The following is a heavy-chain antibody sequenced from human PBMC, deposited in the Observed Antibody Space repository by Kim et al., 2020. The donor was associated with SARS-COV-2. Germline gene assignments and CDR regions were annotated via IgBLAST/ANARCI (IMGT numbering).Heavy chain of an antibody. CDR2: IYYSGST. CDR3: ARVKRTYCSGGSCYRVGYGDYYFDY. Sequence: SETLSLTCTVSGGSISSGGYYWSWIRQHPGKGLEWIGYIYYSGSTYYNPSLKSRVTISVDTSKNQFSLKLSSVTAADTAVYYCARVKRTYCSGGSCYRVGYGDYYFDYWGQGTLVTVSS. J-gene: IGHJ4*02. D-gene: IGHD2-15*01. CDR1: GGSISSGGYY. V-gene: IGHV4-31*03.